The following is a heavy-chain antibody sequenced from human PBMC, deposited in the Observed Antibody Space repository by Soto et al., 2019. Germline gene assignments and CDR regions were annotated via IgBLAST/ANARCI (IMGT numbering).Heavy chain of an antibody. J-gene: IGHJ4*02. Sequence: GGSLRLSCAASGFTFSSYAMHWVRQAPGKGLEWVAVISYDGSNKYYADSVKGRFTISRDNSKNTLYLQMNSLRAEDTAVYYCARELESYYDSSGTLNYWGQGTLVTVSS. CDR2: ISYDGSNK. CDR1: GFTFSSYA. V-gene: IGHV3-30-3*01. CDR3: ARELESYYDSSGTLNY. D-gene: IGHD3-22*01.